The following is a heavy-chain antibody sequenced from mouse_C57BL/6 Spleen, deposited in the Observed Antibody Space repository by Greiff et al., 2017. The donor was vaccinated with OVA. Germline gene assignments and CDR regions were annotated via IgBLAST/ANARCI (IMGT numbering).Heavy chain of an antibody. Sequence: QVQLKQPGAELVRPGSSVKLSCKASGYTFTSYWMDWVKQRPGQGLEWIGNIYPSDSETHYNQKFKDKATLTVDKSSSTAYMQLSSLTSEDSAVYYGARRGYDYDGGDFDVWGTGTTVTVSS. CDR2: IYPSDSET. D-gene: IGHD2-4*01. CDR3: ARRGYDYDGGDFDV. CDR1: GYTFTSYW. V-gene: IGHV1-61*01. J-gene: IGHJ1*03.